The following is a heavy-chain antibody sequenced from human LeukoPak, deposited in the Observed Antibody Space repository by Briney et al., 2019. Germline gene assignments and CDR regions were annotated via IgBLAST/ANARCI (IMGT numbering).Heavy chain of an antibody. CDR3: ATVLVYADTTLGFYH. V-gene: IGHV5-51*01. CDR2: IHPGVSDA. Sequence: GESLKISCQGSGDSFSKYWIAWVRKMPDKGLDWTGLIHPGVSDARYNPSFQGQVTITADRSSSTSSLQWTALKASDTAMYYCATVLVYADTTLGFYHWGQGTMVTVVS. D-gene: IGHD5/OR15-5a*01. J-gene: IGHJ4*02. CDR1: GDSFSKYW.